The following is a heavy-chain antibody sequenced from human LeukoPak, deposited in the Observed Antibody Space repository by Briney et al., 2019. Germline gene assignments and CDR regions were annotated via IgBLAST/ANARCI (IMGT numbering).Heavy chain of an antibody. V-gene: IGHV3-48*04. CDR2: ISGTSSTI. CDR3: ARGLHITLSGWHFDH. CDR1: GFTISDYN. J-gene: IGHJ2*01. Sequence: VGSPRLSCAASGFTISDYNMNWVRQAPGKGLEWISYISGTSSTISYADSVKGRFTISRDNAKNSLYLQMHSLRAEDTAVYYCARGLHITLSGWHFDHWGRGALVTVSS. D-gene: IGHD1-14*01.